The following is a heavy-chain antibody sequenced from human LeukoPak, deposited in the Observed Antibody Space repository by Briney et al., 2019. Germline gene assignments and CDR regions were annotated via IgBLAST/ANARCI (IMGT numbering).Heavy chain of an antibody. CDR1: GFTVSSNY. CDR2: IYSGGST. Sequence: PGGSLRLSCAASGFTVSSNYMSWVRQAPGKGLEWVPVIYSGGSTYYADSVKGRFTISRDNSKNTLYLQVNSLRAEDTAVYYCATSRLTTVSYYYYYGMDVWGQGTTVTVSS. V-gene: IGHV3-53*01. D-gene: IGHD4-11*01. CDR3: ATSRLTTVSYYYYYGMDV. J-gene: IGHJ6*02.